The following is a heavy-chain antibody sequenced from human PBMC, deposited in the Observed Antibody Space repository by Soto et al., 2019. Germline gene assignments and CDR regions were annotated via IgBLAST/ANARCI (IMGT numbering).Heavy chain of an antibody. Sequence: QVQVQESGPGLVKPSETLSLTCSVSGASITSSGFYWGWIRQPPGKGLEWIGSFSYSGSTYYNPSLKGRVTISVDTSKNQFSLKLTSVTAADSAVYYCARHKPNTSGWYYFGMDVWGQGTTVTVSS. CDR1: GASITSSGFY. CDR2: FSYSGST. CDR3: ARHKPNTSGWYYFGMDV. D-gene: IGHD6-19*01. V-gene: IGHV4-39*01. J-gene: IGHJ6*02.